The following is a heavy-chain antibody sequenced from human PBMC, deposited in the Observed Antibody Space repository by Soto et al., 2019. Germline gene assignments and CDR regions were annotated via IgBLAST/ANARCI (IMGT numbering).Heavy chain of an antibody. CDR3: AKELEIVLMVHAASDS. D-gene: IGHD2-8*01. CDR1: CGDINSYY. CDR2: IYSSGST. J-gene: IGHJ4*02. V-gene: IGHV4-4*07. Sequence: SETPSLTFTVSCGDINSYYSTLIRQPAGKGLEWIGRIYSSGSTKYNPSLQSRVTISRDNSRNTVHLQIDSLRAEDTAIYYCAKELEIVLMVHAASDSWGQGIPVTVSS.